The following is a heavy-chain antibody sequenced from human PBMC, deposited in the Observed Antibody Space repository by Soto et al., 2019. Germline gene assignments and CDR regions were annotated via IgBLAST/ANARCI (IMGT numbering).Heavy chain of an antibody. CDR1: GGTFSSYT. CDR3: ATNYGSGSAHFDY. J-gene: IGHJ4*02. D-gene: IGHD3-10*01. Sequence: QVQLVQSGPEVKKPGSSVRVSCTASGGTFSSYTTNWVRQVPGQGPEWMGRSIPMLGMSNYAQKFQGRVMMIADKSTNTVYMELSSLRSEDTAIYYCATNYGSGSAHFDYWGQGTLVTVSS. CDR2: SIPMLGMS. V-gene: IGHV1-69*02.